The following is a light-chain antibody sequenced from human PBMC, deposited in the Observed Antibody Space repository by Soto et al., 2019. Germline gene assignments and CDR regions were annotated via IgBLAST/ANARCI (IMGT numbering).Light chain of an antibody. CDR2: AAS. J-gene: IGKJ4*01. CDR3: LQLGTYPLT. Sequence: DIQLTQSPSLLSASVGDRVTVTCRASQGFSNYLAWYQQKPGKAAKLLIYAASTLQSGVPSRFSGSGSGTEFTLTISSLQPEDCATYYCLQLGTYPLTFGGGTKVEIK. V-gene: IGKV1-9*01. CDR1: QGFSNY.